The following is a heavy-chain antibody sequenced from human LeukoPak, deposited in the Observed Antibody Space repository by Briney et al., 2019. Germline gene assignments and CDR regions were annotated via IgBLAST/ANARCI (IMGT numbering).Heavy chain of an antibody. Sequence: GGSLRLSCAASGFTFSSYSMNWVRQAPGKGLEWVSYISSSSRTIYYADSVKGRFTISRDNAKNSLYLQMNSLRAEDTAVYYCARYRSGSHFDYWGQGTLVTVSS. CDR2: ISSSSRTI. V-gene: IGHV3-48*01. D-gene: IGHD1-26*01. CDR1: GFTFSSYS. CDR3: ARYRSGSHFDY. J-gene: IGHJ4*02.